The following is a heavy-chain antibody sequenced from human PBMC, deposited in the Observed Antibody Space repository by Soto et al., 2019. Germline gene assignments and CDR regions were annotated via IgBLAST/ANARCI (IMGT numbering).Heavy chain of an antibody. V-gene: IGHV4-34*01. J-gene: IGHJ4*02. CDR3: ARGQEGVVATH. D-gene: IGHD5-12*01. CDR1: GGSLSGYY. CDR2: VKDGGHA. Sequence: QVQLQQWGAGLLKPSETLSLNCAVTGGSLSGYYWSWIRQPPGKGLEWIGEVKDGGHANYSPSLRGRVTISSDTPNNQFLLRLYSVTAADTGVYYCARGQEGVVATHWDQGSLVTVSS.